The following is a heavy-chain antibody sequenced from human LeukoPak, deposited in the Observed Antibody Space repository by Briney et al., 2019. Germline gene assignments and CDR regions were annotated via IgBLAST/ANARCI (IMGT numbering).Heavy chain of an antibody. CDR1: GGSISSYY. V-gene: IGHV4-59*01. D-gene: IGHD3-3*01. CDR3: ARGREDFSD. CDR2: IYYSGST. Sequence: PSETLSLTCAVSGGSISSYYWTWIRQPPGKGLEWIGYIYYSGSTNYNPSLKSRVTISVDTSKNQFTLKLSSVTAADTAVYYCARGREDFSDWGQGTLVTVSS. J-gene: IGHJ4*02.